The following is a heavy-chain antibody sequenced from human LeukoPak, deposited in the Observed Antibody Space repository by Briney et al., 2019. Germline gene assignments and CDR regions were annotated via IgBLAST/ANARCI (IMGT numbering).Heavy chain of an antibody. CDR1: GFTFSTYW. V-gene: IGHV3-7*01. D-gene: IGHD1-26*01. Sequence: VGSLRLSRAASGFTFSTYWMSWVRQSPEKGLEWVANIKQDGSEIYYVDSVKGRFTISRDNAKNSLYLQMNSLRAEDTAVYYCARDKVVGATLFDYWGQGTLVTVSS. J-gene: IGHJ4*02. CDR2: IKQDGSEI. CDR3: ARDKVVGATLFDY.